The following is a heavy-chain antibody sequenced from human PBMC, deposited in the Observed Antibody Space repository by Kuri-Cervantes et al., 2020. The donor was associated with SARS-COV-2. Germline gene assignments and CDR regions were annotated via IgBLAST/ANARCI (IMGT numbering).Heavy chain of an antibody. V-gene: IGHV4-38-2*01. D-gene: IGHD2-15*01. CDR3: ARLECSGGSCYRKRSWYFDL. CDR2: IYHSGST. Sequence: GSLRLSCAVSGYSISSGYYWGWIRQPPGKGLEWIGSIYHSGSTNYNPSLKSRVTISVDTSKNQFSLKLSSVTAADTAVYYCARLECSGGSCYRKRSWYFDLWGRGTLVTVSS. J-gene: IGHJ2*01. CDR1: GYSISSGYY.